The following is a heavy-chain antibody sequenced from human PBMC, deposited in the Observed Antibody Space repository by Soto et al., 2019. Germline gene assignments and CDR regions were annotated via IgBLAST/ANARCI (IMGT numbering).Heavy chain of an antibody. D-gene: IGHD2-15*01. Sequence: GGSLRLSCAASGFTFSSYAMSWVRQAPGKGLEWVSAISGSGGSTYYADSVKGRFTISRDNSKNTLYLQMNSLRAEDTAVYYCAKCYCSGGSCYELMERYYYYYGMDVWGQGTTVTVSS. CDR2: ISGSGGST. J-gene: IGHJ6*02. CDR1: GFTFSSYA. CDR3: AKCYCSGGSCYELMERYYYYYGMDV. V-gene: IGHV3-23*01.